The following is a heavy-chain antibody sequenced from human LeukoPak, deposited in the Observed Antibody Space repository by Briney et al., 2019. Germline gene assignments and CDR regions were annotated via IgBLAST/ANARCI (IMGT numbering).Heavy chain of an antibody. CDR1: GVSFRGYY. V-gene: IGHV4-34*01. Sequence: SETLSLTCAVYGVSFRGYYWSWLRQPPGKGLEWIGEINHSGSTNYNPSLKSRVTISVDTSKNQFSLKLSSVTAADTAVYYCARVTGYMTEDYFDYWGQGTLITVSS. D-gene: IGHD6-13*01. CDR2: INHSGST. CDR3: ARVTGYMTEDYFDY. J-gene: IGHJ4*02.